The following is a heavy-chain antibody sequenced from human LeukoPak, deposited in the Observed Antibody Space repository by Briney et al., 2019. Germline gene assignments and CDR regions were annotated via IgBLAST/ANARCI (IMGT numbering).Heavy chain of an antibody. D-gene: IGHD2-8*02. J-gene: IGHJ4*02. CDR3: AKASRGSCTGAFCYHFDS. Sequence: GRSLRLSCAASGFTISNYAMSWVRQAPGKGLEWVSTFSRRVTTTWHADSLKGRFTISRDNSKNTVYLQMNSLRAEDTAVYYCAKASRGSCTGAFCYHFDSWGPGTLVTAST. CDR2: FSRRVTTT. CDR1: GFTISNYA. V-gene: IGHV3-23*01.